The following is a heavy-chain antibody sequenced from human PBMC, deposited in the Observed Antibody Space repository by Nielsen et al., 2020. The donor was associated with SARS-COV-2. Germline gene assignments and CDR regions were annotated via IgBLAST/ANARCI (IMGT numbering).Heavy chain of an antibody. CDR2: INPSGGST. CDR3: ARGLGRQYNWFDP. CDR1: GYTFTSHY. J-gene: IGHJ5*02. D-gene: IGHD1-1*01. V-gene: IGHV1-46*01. Sequence: ASVKVSCKASGYTFTSHYMHWVRQAPGQGLEWMGIINPSGGSTSYAQKFQGRVTMTRDTSTSTVYMELRSLRSDDTAVYYCARGLGRQYNWFDPWGQGTLVTVSS.